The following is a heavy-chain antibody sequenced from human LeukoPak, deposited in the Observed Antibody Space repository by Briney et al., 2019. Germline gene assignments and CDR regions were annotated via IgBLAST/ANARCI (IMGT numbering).Heavy chain of an antibody. J-gene: IGHJ6*03. CDR3: ARGDWELLRDYYYYFMDV. Sequence: EASVKVSCKASGYTFTSYGISWVRQAPGQGLEWMGWISAYNGNTNYAQKLQGRVTMTTDTSTSTAYMELRSLRSDDTAVYYCARGDWELLRDYYYYFMDVWGKGTTVTISS. V-gene: IGHV1-18*01. CDR2: ISAYNGNT. CDR1: GYTFTSYG. D-gene: IGHD1-26*01.